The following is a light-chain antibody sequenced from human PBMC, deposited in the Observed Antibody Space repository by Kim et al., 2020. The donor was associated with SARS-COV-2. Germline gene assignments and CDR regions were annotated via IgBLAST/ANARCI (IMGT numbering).Light chain of an antibody. Sequence: EIVLTQSPATLSVSPGEGVTLSCRASQTVYSRLAWYQHKPGQAPRLLIYDASTRATGIPTRFSGSGSDTDFTLTISSLQSEDFAVYYCQQYKMWPPYTFGRGNKVEIK. V-gene: IGKV3-15*01. J-gene: IGKJ2*01. CDR1: QTVYSR. CDR2: DAS. CDR3: QQYKMWPPYT.